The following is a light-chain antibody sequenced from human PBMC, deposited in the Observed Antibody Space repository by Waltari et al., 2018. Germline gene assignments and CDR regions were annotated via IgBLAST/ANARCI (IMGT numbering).Light chain of an antibody. J-gene: IGLJ2*01. CDR3: HSRETFSTRL. Sequence: SSDLTQDPSVSVALGQTVRLTFQGDSLRRYYASWYQQRPGQAPILVLYGPGNRPSGIPDRFSGSTSGNTASLTITGAQAEDEADYYCHSRETFSTRLFGGGTRLTV. CDR1: SLRRYY. V-gene: IGLV3-19*01. CDR2: GPG.